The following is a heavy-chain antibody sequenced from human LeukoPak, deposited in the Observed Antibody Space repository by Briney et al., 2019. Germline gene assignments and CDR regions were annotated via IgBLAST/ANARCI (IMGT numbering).Heavy chain of an antibody. Sequence: GGSLRLSCAASGFTFSSYWMSWVRQAPGKGLEWVANIKQDGSEKYYVDSVKGRFTISRDNAKNSLYLQMNSLRAEDTAVYYYAREVSGSYYAFDYWGQGTLVTVSS. CDR2: IKQDGSEK. D-gene: IGHD1-26*01. J-gene: IGHJ4*02. CDR1: GFTFSSYW. V-gene: IGHV3-7*01. CDR3: AREVSGSYYAFDY.